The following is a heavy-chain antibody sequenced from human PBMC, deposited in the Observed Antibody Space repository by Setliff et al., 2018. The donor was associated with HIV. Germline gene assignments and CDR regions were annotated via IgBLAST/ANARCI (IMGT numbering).Heavy chain of an antibody. CDR1: GFTFGDYA. D-gene: IGHD2-2*01. Sequence: GESLRLSCTASGFTFGDYAMSWVRQAPGKGLEWVGFIRSKAYGGTTEYAASVKGRFTISRDDSKSIAYLQMNSLKTEDTAVYYCTRVYPAAAQYAFEIWGQGTMVTVS. CDR3: TRVYPAAAQYAFEI. J-gene: IGHJ3*02. V-gene: IGHV3-49*04. CDR2: IRSKAYGGTT.